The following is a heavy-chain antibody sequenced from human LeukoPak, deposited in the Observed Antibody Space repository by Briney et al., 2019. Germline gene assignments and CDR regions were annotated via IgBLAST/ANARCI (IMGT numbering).Heavy chain of an antibody. CDR2: INHSGTI. CDR1: GASFSYDY. Sequence: PSETLSLTCAVYGASFSYDYWSWIRQAPEKGLEWIGEINHSGTITYNPSLKSRVTISAEKSKSQFSLRLTSVTAADTAVYYCAKGVWAPRFDSWGQGTLVTVSS. CDR3: AKGVWAPRFDS. J-gene: IGHJ5*01. V-gene: IGHV4-34*01. D-gene: IGHD7-27*01.